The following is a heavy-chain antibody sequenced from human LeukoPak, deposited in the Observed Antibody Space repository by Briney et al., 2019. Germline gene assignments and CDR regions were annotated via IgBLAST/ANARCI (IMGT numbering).Heavy chain of an antibody. J-gene: IGHJ3*02. V-gene: IGHV4-59*01. D-gene: IGHD7-27*01. Sequence: SETLSLTCTVSGGSISSNYWSWIRQPPGKGLEWIGYIYYSGSTNYNPSLKSRVTISVDTSKNQFSLKLSSVTAADTAVYYCARDGFWGHAFDIWGQGTMVTVSS. CDR1: GGSISSNY. CDR3: ARDGFWGHAFDI. CDR2: IYYSGST.